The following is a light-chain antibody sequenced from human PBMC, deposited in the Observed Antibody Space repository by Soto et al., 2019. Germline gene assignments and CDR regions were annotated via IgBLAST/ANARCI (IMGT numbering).Light chain of an antibody. J-gene: IGKJ4*01. CDR2: DAS. CDR1: QSVSSY. CDR3: QQRSPPLT. Sequence: EIVLTQSPATLSLSPGERATLSCRASQSVSSYLAWYQQKPGQAPRLLIYDASNRATGIPDRFSGSGSGTDFTLTISSLEPEDFAVYYCQQRSPPLTIGGGTKVEIK. V-gene: IGKV3-11*01.